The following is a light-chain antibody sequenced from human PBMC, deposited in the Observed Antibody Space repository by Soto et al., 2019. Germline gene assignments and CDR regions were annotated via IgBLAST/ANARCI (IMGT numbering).Light chain of an antibody. J-gene: IGKJ2*01. Sequence: EIVLTQSPGTLSLSPWERATLSCRASQSVSSIYLAWYQQKPGQAPRLLIYGASSRATGIPDRFSGSGSGTDFTLTISRLEPEDFAVYYFQQYGRSPPYTFCQGTKLEIK. CDR3: QQYGRSPPYT. CDR2: GAS. V-gene: IGKV3-20*01. CDR1: QSVSSIY.